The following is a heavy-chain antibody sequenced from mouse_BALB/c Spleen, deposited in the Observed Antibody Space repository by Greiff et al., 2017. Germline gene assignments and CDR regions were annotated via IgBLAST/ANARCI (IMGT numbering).Heavy chain of an antibody. V-gene: IGHV1S56*01. CDR1: GYTFTSYY. J-gene: IGHJ2*01. CDR2: IYPGDGST. Sequence: VQVVESGPELVKPGASVKMSCKASGYTFTSYYIHWVKQRPGQGLEWIGWIYPGDGSTKYNEKFKGKTTLTADKSSSTAYMLLSSLTSEDSAIYFCARRGIYYDFDYWGQGTTLTVSS. CDR3: ARRGIYYDFDY. D-gene: IGHD2-4*01.